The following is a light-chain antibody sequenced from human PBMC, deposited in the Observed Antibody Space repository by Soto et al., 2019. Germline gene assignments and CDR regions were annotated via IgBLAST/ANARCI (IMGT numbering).Light chain of an antibody. CDR3: QHFNSYPWT. CDR1: QAIRNY. Sequence: DIQMTQSPSSLSASVGDRVTITCQASQAIRNYLNWYQQRPGKAPKLLIYGGSNLETGVPSRFSGRGSATDFTLTISSLQPDDFATYYCQHFNSYPWTFGQGTKVEIK. V-gene: IGKV1-33*01. CDR2: GGS. J-gene: IGKJ1*01.